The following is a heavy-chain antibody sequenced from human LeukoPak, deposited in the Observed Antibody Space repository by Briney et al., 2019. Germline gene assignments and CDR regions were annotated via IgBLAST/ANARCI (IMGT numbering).Heavy chain of an antibody. V-gene: IGHV5-51*01. D-gene: IGHD1-26*01. Sequence: GESPKISCKGSGYTFTNYWIGWVRQMPGKGLEWMGIIYPGDSDTRYRPSFQGQVTISADKSISTAYLQWSSLKTSDTAMYYCAKRDGSYFDYWGQGTLVTVSS. CDR3: AKRDGSYFDY. CDR2: IYPGDSDT. CDR1: GYTFTNYW. J-gene: IGHJ4*02.